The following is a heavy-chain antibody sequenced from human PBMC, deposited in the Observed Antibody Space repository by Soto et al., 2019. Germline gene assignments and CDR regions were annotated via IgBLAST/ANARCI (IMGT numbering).Heavy chain of an antibody. J-gene: IGHJ4*02. D-gene: IGHD6-13*01. CDR1: GFTFSDYA. V-gene: IGHV3-21*01. CDR2: ISSSGTYI. CDR3: ARVRMYYSSSQAAYYLDY. Sequence: EVQLVESGGGLVKPGGSLRLSCAASGFTFSDYAMNWVRQSPGKGLEWVSSISSSGTYIHYADSLKGRFTISRDNAKNSVDLQMNSLRADDTAVYYCARVRMYYSSSQAAYYLDYWGQGVLVTVSS.